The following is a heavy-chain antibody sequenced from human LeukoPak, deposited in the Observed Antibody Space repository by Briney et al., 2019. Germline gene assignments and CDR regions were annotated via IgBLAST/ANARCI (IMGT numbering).Heavy chain of an antibody. CDR3: ARSGSAMVRGVLFYMDV. CDR2: MNPNRGNT. Sequence: ASVKVSCKASGYTFTSYDINWVRQATGQGLEWMGWMNPNRGNTGYAQKFQGRVTMTRNTSISTAYMELSSLRSEDTAVYYCARSGSAMVRGVLFYMDVWGKGTTVTVSS. CDR1: GYTFTSYD. D-gene: IGHD3-10*01. J-gene: IGHJ6*03. V-gene: IGHV1-8*01.